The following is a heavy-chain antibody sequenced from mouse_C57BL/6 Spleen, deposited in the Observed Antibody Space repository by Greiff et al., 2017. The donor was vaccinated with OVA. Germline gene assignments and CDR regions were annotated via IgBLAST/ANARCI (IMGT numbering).Heavy chain of an antibody. D-gene: IGHD2-2*01. J-gene: IGHJ3*01. CDR3: ARKSPYGYDEAWFAY. Sequence: QVQLQQSGAELVKPGASVKISCKASGYAFSSYWMNWVKQRPGKGLEWIGQIYPGDGDTNYNGKFKGKATLTADKSSSTAYMQLSSLTSEDSAVYFCARKSPYGYDEAWFAYWGQGTLVTVSA. CDR1: GYAFSSYW. CDR2: IYPGDGDT. V-gene: IGHV1-80*01.